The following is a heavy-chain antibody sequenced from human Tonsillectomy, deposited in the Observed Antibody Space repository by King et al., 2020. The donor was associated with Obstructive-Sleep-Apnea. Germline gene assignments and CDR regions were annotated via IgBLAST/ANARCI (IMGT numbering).Heavy chain of an antibody. Sequence: VQLVESGGGLVQPGRSLRLSCAASGFTFDDYAMHWVRQAPGKGLEWVSGINWNSAGIGYADSVKGRFTISRDSAQNSLYLQMNSLRAEDTAFYYCAKVGGYDILTGLGYFQHWGQGTLVTVSS. CDR3: AKVGGYDILTGLGYFQH. J-gene: IGHJ1*01. V-gene: IGHV3-9*01. CDR1: GFTFDDYA. D-gene: IGHD3-9*01. CDR2: INWNSAGI.